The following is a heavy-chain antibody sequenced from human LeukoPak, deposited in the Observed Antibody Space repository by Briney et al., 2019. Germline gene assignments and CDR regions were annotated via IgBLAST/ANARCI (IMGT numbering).Heavy chain of an antibody. V-gene: IGHV4-34*01. D-gene: IGHD6-13*01. CDR2: INHSGST. CDR1: GGSFSDYY. J-gene: IGHJ4*02. CDR3: ARAPFGAAALYFDY. Sequence: SETLSLTCAVYGGSFSDYYWSWIRQPPGKGLEWIGEINHSGSTNYNPSLKSRVTMSVDTSKNQFSLKLSSVTAADTAVYYCARAPFGAAALYFDYWGQGTLVTVSS.